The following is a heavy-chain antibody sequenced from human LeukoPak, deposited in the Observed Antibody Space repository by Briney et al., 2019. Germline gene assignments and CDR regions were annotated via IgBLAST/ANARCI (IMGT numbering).Heavy chain of an antibody. CDR1: GFTFSTYS. V-gene: IGHV3-48*02. CDR2: IGYSNIPI. D-gene: IGHD2-15*01. Sequence: GRSLRLSCAASGFTFSTYSMTWVRQAPGKGLEWVSSIGYSNIPIYYADSVRGRFTVSRDNGKNSQYLQMNSLKDEDTAVYYCATAGSNTQTWWFDYWGRGVLVTVSS. CDR3: ATAGSNTQTWWFDY. J-gene: IGHJ4*02.